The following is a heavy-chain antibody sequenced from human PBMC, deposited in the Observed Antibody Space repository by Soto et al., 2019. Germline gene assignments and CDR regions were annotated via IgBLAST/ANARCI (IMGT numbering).Heavy chain of an antibody. J-gene: IGHJ6*02. D-gene: IGHD6-13*01. CDR3: ARTTPLIAADGPFNYYYYGMDV. CDR1: GYTFTGYY. V-gene: IGHV1-2*04. Sequence: ASVKVSCKASGYTFTGYYMHWVRQAPGQGLEWMGWIDPNSGGTNYAQKFQGWVTMTRDTSISTAYMELSRLRSDDTAVYYCARTTPLIAADGPFNYYYYGMDVWGQGTTVTVSS. CDR2: IDPNSGGT.